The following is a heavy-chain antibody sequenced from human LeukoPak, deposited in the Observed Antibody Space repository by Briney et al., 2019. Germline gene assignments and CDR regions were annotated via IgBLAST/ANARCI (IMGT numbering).Heavy chain of an antibody. D-gene: IGHD2-15*01. J-gene: IGHJ6*03. CDR1: AFTVSSNY. CDR2: IYSGGSK. V-gene: IGHV3-53*05. CDR3: AKDSRHCSGGSCYFLYYYYYYMDV. Sequence: GGSLRLSCAASAFTVSSNYMSWVRQAPGKGLEWVLVIYSGGSKYYADSVKGRITISRDNSKNTLYLQMNSLRAEDTAVYYCAKDSRHCSGGSCYFLYYYYYYMDVWGKGTTVTVSS.